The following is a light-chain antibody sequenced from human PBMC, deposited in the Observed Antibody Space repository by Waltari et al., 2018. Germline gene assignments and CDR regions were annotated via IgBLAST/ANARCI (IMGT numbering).Light chain of an antibody. CDR3: LQYNSYPWM. V-gene: IGKV1-5*03. Sequence: IQVTQSPSTLSAAVGDRVTITCRASQSIVVWLAWYQQKPGKAPRLLIYKASYLESGVPSRFSGSASGTAFTLTISSLQADDFATYYCLQYNSYPWMFGQGTTVEIK. CDR1: QSIVVW. CDR2: KAS. J-gene: IGKJ1*01.